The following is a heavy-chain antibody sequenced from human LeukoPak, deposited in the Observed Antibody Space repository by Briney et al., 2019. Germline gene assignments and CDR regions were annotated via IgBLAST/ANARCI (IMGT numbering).Heavy chain of an antibody. CDR1: GGSISSSSYY. V-gene: IGHV4-39*07. Sequence: SETLSLTCTVSGGSISSSSYYWGWIRQPPGKGLEWIGSIYYSGSTYYNPSLKSRVTISVDTPKNQFSLQLSSVTAADTAVYYCAREPSLLRITMIVVSTYFDYWGQGTLVTVSS. J-gene: IGHJ4*02. D-gene: IGHD3-22*01. CDR3: AREPSLLRITMIVVSTYFDY. CDR2: IYYSGST.